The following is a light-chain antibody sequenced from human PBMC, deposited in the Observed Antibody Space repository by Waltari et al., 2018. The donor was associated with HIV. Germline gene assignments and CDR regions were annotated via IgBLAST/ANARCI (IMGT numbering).Light chain of an antibody. V-gene: IGKV1-5*03. CDR2: KAS. CDR1: QSISSW. Sequence: DIQMTQYPSTLSASVGDRVTITCRASQSISSWLAWYQQKPGKAPKLLIYKASSLESGGPSRFSGSGSGTEFTLTISSLQPDDFATYYCQQYNTYPYTFGQGTKLEIK. CDR3: QQYNTYPYT. J-gene: IGKJ2*01.